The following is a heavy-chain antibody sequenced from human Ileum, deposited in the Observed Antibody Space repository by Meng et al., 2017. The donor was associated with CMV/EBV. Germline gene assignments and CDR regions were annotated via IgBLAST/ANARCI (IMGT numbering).Heavy chain of an antibody. D-gene: IGHD3-3*01. J-gene: IGHJ5*02. CDR1: GGTFSNSA. Sequence: SGGTFSNSAVSWVRQAPGQGLEWMGGIIPILEITNYAQKFQGRVSITAVHSTSTAYMELSSLTSDDTAVYYCARGGFWLGYYSWFDPWGQGTLVTVSS. V-gene: IGHV1-69*10. CDR2: IIPILEIT. CDR3: ARGGFWLGYYSWFDP.